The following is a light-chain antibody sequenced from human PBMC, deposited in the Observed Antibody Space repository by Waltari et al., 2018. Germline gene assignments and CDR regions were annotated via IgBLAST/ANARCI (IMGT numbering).Light chain of an antibody. CDR1: STNIGSTT. Sequence: QSTLTQPSSASGTPGQRVTISCSGSSTNIGSTTVNWYQQLPGTAPKLLIYYTDQRPSGVSDRFSGSKSGTSASLAFSGLQSEDEAHYYCAAWDDSLNGYVFGSGTEVTVL. J-gene: IGLJ1*01. V-gene: IGLV1-44*01. CDR2: YTD. CDR3: AAWDDSLNGYV.